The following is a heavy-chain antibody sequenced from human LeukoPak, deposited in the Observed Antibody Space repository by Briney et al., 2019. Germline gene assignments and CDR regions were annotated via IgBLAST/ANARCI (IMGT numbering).Heavy chain of an antibody. CDR1: GDTVSNNNAA. CDR3: AREGRRISGGTLSLDY. D-gene: IGHD2-15*01. Sequence: SQTLSLTCALSGDTVSNNNAAWSWIRQSPSRGLEWLGRTFYRSKWYNDNPVCAETRITINSDTSQNQFSLQLAYVTPEDTAVYYCAREGRRISGGTLSLDYWGQGTLVTVSS. J-gene: IGHJ4*02. V-gene: IGHV6-1*01. CDR2: TFYRSKWYN.